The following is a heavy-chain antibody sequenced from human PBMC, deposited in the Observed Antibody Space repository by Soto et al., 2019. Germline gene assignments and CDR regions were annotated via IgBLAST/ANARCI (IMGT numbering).Heavy chain of an antibody. CDR2: ISGSGGST. V-gene: IGHV3-23*01. Sequence: GGSLRLSCAASGFTFSSYAMSWVRQAPGKGLEWVSAISGSGGSTYYADSVKGRFTISRDNSKNTLYLQMNSLRAEDTAVYYCARSTVVTPQSDAFDIWGQGTMVTVSS. J-gene: IGHJ3*02. D-gene: IGHD2-21*02. CDR3: ARSTVVTPQSDAFDI. CDR1: GFTFSSYA.